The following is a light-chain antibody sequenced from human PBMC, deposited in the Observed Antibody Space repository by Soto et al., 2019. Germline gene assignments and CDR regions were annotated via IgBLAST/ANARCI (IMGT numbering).Light chain of an antibody. V-gene: IGKV3-15*01. J-gene: IGKJ3*01. CDR3: HHYNEWPPGVT. Sequence: EIVMTQSPATLSVSPGGRATLSCRASQSVGSNLAWYQQKPGQAPRLLFYSASTRATDVPARFSGSGSGTEFTLTISSLQSEDFAVYYCHHYNEWPPGVTFGPGTKVDVK. CDR1: QSVGSN. CDR2: SAS.